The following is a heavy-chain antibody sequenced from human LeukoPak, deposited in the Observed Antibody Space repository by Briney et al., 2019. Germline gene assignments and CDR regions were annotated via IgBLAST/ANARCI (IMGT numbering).Heavy chain of an antibody. CDR3: ATGSDSSGYTAFDI. J-gene: IGHJ3*02. V-gene: IGHV3-53*01. CDR1: GFTFSSYS. CDR2: IYSGGST. Sequence: GGSLRLSCAASGFTFSSYSMNWVRQAPGKGLEWVSIIYSGGSTNYADSVKGRFTISRDNSKNTLYLQMNNLRAEDTAVYYCATGSDSSGYTAFDIWGQGTMVTVSS. D-gene: IGHD3-22*01.